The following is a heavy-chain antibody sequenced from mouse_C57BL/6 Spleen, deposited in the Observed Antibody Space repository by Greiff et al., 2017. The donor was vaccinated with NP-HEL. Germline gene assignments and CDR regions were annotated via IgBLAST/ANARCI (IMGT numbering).Heavy chain of an antibody. D-gene: IGHD2-3*01. J-gene: IGHJ3*01. CDR2: INPNNGGT. V-gene: IGHV1-18*01. Sequence: VQLQQSGPELVKPGASVKIPCKASGYTFTDYNMDWVKQSHGKSLEWIGDINPNNGGTIYNQKFKGKATLTVDKSSSTAYMELRSLTSEDTAVYYCARGGDGYSFAYWGQGTLGTVSA. CDR1: GYTFTDYN. CDR3: ARGGDGYSFAY.